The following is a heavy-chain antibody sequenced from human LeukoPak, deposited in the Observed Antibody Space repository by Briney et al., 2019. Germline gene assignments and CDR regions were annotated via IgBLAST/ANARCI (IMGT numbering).Heavy chain of an antibody. CDR3: ARRTHYGGDCYYEDY. J-gene: IGHJ4*02. V-gene: IGHV3-7*03. CDR1: GFTYSGDW. Sequence: PVGRRRISWEAAGFTYSGDWGSGGRRAQGKGLEWVANIKQDGSEKYYVDSVKGRFTISRDNAKNSLYLQMNSLRAEDTAVYYCARRTHYGGDCYYEDYWGQGTLVTVSS. CDR2: IKQDGSEK. D-gene: IGHD2-21*02.